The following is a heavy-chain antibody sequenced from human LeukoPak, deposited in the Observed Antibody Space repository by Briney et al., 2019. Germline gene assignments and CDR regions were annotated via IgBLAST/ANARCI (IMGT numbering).Heavy chain of an antibody. J-gene: IGHJ4*02. D-gene: IGHD3-22*01. Sequence: GGSLRLSCAASGFAFSGYAMSWVRQAPGKGLEWVSSISSSSSYIYYADSVKGRFTISRDNAKNSLYLQMNSLRAEDTAVYYCARRNHYYDSSGFDYWGQGTLVTVSS. CDR2: ISSSSSYI. CDR1: GFAFSGYA. CDR3: ARRNHYYDSSGFDY. V-gene: IGHV3-21*01.